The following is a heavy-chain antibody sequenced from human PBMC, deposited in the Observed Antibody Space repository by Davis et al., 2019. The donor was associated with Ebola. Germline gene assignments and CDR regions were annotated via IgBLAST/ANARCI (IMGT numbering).Heavy chain of an antibody. Sequence: ASVKVSCKASGGTFGSYTFTWVRQAPGQGLEWMGWVSGNNGKTDYAQKFQGRVTMTTDTSTSTAYMELRSLTSDDTAVYYCAREIGVAVPGVMKDAFDIWGQGTVVTVSS. CDR1: GGTFGSYT. CDR3: AREIGVAVPGVMKDAFDI. V-gene: IGHV1-18*01. D-gene: IGHD2-2*01. CDR2: VSGNNGKT. J-gene: IGHJ3*02.